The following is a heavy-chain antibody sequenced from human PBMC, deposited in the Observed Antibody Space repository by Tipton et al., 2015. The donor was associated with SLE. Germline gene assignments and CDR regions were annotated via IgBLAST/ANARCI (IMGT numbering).Heavy chain of an antibody. V-gene: IGHV1-18*01. CDR3: ARAGGSGGGCAY. J-gene: IGHJ4*02. CDR2: ISAYNGNT. D-gene: IGHD2-15*01. CDR1: GYTFSNYG. Sequence: QLVQSGAEVKKPGASVKVSCKASGYTFSNYGITWVRQAPGQGLEWMGWISAYNGNTNYGHGRVTLTTDTSTSTAYMELWSLTPDDTAVYYCARAGGSGGGCAYWGQGTLVTVSS.